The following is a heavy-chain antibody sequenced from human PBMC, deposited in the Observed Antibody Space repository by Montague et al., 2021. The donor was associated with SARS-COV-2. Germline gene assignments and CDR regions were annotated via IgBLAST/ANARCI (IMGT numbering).Heavy chain of an antibody. CDR2: TYYRSMWYN. V-gene: IGHV6-1*01. CDR3: ARDSEYPIDY. D-gene: IGHD6-6*01. CDR1: GDSVSSNTVA. J-gene: IGHJ4*02. Sequence: CAISGDSVSSNTVAWNWFRQSPSRGLEWLGRTYYRSMWYNDYAVSMQSRVTINPDTSKNQFSLHVNSVTPEDTAVYYCARDSEYPIDYWGQGLLVTVSS.